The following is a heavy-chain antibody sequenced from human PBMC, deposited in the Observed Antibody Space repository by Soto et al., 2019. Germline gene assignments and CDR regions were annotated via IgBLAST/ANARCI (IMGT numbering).Heavy chain of an antibody. CDR2: IYYSGST. CDR3: VQYCSGGSCLGSGMDV. V-gene: IGHV4-31*02. CDR1: GGSISSGGYC. Sequence: SETLSLTXXVSGGSISSGGYCWSWIRQHPGKGLEWIGYIYYSGSTYYNPSLKSRVTISVDTSKNQFSLKLSSVTAADTAVYYCVQYCSGGSCLGSGMDVWGQGTTVTVSS. J-gene: IGHJ6*02. D-gene: IGHD2-15*01.